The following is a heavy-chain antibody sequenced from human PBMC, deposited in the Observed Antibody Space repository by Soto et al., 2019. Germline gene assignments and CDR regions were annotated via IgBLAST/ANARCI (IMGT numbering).Heavy chain of an antibody. CDR2: INHGGST. Sequence: PXGTLSLTFAIYSGSFSDYYWSWIRQPPGKGLEWIGEINHGGSTNHNPSLKSRVTISVDTSKNQFSLKLSSVTAADTAVYYCARGKTSCSGGACYQQYDCWGQGTLVTVSS. J-gene: IGHJ4*02. CDR1: SGSFSDYY. D-gene: IGHD2-15*01. V-gene: IGHV4-34*01. CDR3: ARGKTSCSGGACYQQYDC.